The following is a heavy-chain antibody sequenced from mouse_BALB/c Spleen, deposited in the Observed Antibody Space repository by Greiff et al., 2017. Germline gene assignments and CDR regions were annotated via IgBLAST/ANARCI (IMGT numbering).Heavy chain of an antibody. J-gene: IGHJ4*01. CDR3: ARGDYRYAMDY. Sequence: EVKLVESGGGLVQPGGSRKLSCAASGFTFSSFGMHWVRQAPEKGLEWVAYISSGSSTIYYADTVKGRFTISRDNPKNTLFLQMTSLRSEDTAMYYCARGDYRYAMDYWGQGTSVTVSS. CDR1: GFTFSSFG. CDR2: ISSGSSTI. V-gene: IGHV5-17*02. D-gene: IGHD2-14*01.